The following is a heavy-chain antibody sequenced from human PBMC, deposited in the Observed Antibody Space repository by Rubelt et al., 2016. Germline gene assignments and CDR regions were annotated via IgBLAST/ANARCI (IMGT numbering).Heavy chain of an antibody. CDR2: IYSGGGT. CDR3: ARKTDSRPRGDY. Sequence: EVQLVESGGDLVRPGGSLRLSCAASGFTVSKNYMTWVRQAPGKGLEWVALIYSGGGTEYTDSVKGRFTISRDNSNNMLYLQRNSLRVEDTAVYYCARKTDSRPRGDYWGQGTLVTVSS. D-gene: IGHD4-11*01. V-gene: IGHV3-53*01. J-gene: IGHJ4*02. CDR1: GFTVSKNY.